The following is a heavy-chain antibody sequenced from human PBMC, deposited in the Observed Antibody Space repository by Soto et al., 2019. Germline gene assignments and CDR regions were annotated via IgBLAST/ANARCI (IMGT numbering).Heavy chain of an antibody. CDR2: IIPIFGTA. D-gene: IGHD2-15*01. CDR1: GGTFSSYA. CDR3: ARSQGGSSSLDIYYYYYYGMDV. J-gene: IGHJ6*02. V-gene: IGHV1-69*01. Sequence: QVQLVQSGAEVKKPGSSVKVSCKAPGGTFSSYAISWVRQAPGQGLEWMGGIIPIFGTAKYAQKFQGRVTITADESTSTVCMEMSSLRSEDTSVYYCARSQGGSSSLDIYYYYYYGMDVWGQGTTVTVSS.